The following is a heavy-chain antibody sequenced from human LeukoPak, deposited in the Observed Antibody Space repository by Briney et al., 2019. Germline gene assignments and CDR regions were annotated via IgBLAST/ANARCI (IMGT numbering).Heavy chain of an antibody. V-gene: IGHV1-18*04. J-gene: IGHJ4*02. CDR1: GYTFTGYY. CDR2: ISAYNGNT. CDR3: ARAKGYYYDSSGYSN. D-gene: IGHD3-22*01. Sequence: ASVKVSCKASGYTFTGYYMHWVRQAPGQGLEWMGWISAYNGNTNYAQKLQGRVTMTTDTSTSTAYMELRSLRSDDTAVYYCARAKGYYYDSSGYSNWGQGTLVTVSS.